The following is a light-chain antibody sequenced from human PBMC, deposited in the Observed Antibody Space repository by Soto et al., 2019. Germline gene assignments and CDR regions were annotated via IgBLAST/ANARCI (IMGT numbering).Light chain of an antibody. CDR3: SSYTSSSTLV. CDR1: SSDVGGHNS. CDR2: DVI. J-gene: IGLJ1*01. V-gene: IGLV2-14*01. Sequence: QSALTQPASVSGSPGQSITISCTGTSSDVGGHNSVAWYQHNPGKAPKLVIYDVINRPSGVSSRFSGSKSGNTASLSISGLQAEDEADYYCSSYTSSSTLVFGTGTKVTVL.